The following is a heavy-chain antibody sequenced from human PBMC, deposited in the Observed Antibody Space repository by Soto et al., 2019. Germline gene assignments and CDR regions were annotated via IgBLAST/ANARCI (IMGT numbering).Heavy chain of an antibody. Sequence: GASVKVSCKASGYTFTGYYIHWVRQAPGQGLEWMGWINPNSGGTNYAQKFQGWVTMTRDTSISTAYMELSRLRSEDTAVYYCAREGIAAEWWFDPWGQGTLVTVSS. V-gene: IGHV1-2*04. CDR2: INPNSGGT. D-gene: IGHD6-13*01. J-gene: IGHJ5*02. CDR3: AREGIAAEWWFDP. CDR1: GYTFTGYY.